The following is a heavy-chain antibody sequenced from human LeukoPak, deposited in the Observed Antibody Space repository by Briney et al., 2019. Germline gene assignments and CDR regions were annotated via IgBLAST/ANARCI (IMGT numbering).Heavy chain of an antibody. CDR2: INHSGST. CDR1: GGSFNGYY. CDR3: ARAGGLRLALDY. Sequence: PSETLSLTCAVYGGSFNGYYWSWIRQPPGKGLEWIGEINHSGSTNYNPSLKSRVTISVDTSKNQFSLKLSSVTAADTAVYYCARAGGLRLALDYWGQGTLVTVSS. D-gene: IGHD3-16*01. V-gene: IGHV4-34*01. J-gene: IGHJ4*02.